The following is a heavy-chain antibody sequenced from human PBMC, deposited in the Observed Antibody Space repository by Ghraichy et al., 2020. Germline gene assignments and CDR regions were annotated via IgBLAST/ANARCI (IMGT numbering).Heavy chain of an antibody. CDR2: ISSSSSYI. CDR3: AGEGARHPDAFDI. J-gene: IGHJ3*02. CDR1: GCTFSSYS. V-gene: IGHV3-21*01. Sequence: GVLNISCAASGCTFSSYSMNWVRQAPGKGLEWVSSISSSSSYIYYADSVKGRFTISRDNAKNSLYLQLNSLRAEDTAVYYCAGEGARHPDAFDIWGQGTMVTVSS. D-gene: IGHD1-26*01.